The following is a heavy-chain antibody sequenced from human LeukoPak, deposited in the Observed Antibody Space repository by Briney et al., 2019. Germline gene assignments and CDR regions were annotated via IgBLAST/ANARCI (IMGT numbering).Heavy chain of an antibody. CDR2: SGTDGDT. V-gene: IGHV3-23*01. Sequence: GGSLRLSCAASGFSFSSTAMNWVRQAPGKGLEWVSASGTDGDTYYADSVQGRFTISRDNSRNTLYLQMTSLRADDTAVYYCARDSSLHPDAFDIWGQGTMVTVSS. CDR3: ARDSSLHPDAFDI. CDR1: GFSFSSTA. J-gene: IGHJ3*02.